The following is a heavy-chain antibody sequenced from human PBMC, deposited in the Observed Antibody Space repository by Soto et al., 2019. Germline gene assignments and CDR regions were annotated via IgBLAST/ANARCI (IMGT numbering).Heavy chain of an antibody. Sequence: QVHLVQSGAEVREPGASVKVSCTASGYTFTGYYIHWVRQAPGQGLEWMGWINPKTGGTKYAPNCRRRVTFTSETSIRTAYMEVPTLRSDDTAVYFCARDVTNTLMSMNSFDPWGQGTLVTVSS. V-gene: IGHV1-2*02. D-gene: IGHD4-17*01. CDR2: INPKTGGT. CDR3: ARDVTNTLMSMNSFDP. CDR1: GYTFTGYY. J-gene: IGHJ5*02.